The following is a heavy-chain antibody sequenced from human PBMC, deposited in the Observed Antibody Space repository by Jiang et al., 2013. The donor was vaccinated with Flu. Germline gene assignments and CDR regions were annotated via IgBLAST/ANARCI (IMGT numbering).Heavy chain of an antibody. CDR1: GGSISSSSYY. Sequence: LLKPSETLSLTCTVSGGSISSSSYYWGWIRQPPGKGLEWIGSIYYSGSTYYNPSLKSRVTISVDTSKNQFSLKLSSVTAADTAVYYCAGIVVPAAIVDYWGQGTLVTVSS. V-gene: IGHV4-39*01. CDR3: AGIVVPAAIVDY. CDR2: IYYSGST. J-gene: IGHJ4*02. D-gene: IGHD2-2*01.